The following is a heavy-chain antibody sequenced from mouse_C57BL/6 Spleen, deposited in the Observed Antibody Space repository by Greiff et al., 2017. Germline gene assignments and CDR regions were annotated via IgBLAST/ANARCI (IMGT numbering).Heavy chain of an antibody. Sequence: EVKLMESGGDLVKPGGSLKLSCAASGFTFSSYGMSWVRQTPDKRLEWVATISSGGSYTYYPDSVKGRFTISRDNAKNTLYLQMSSLKSEDTAKYYCARRGENYFDNWGQGTTHTGSS. CDR2: ISSGGSYT. V-gene: IGHV5-6*02. CDR1: GFTFSSYG. CDR3: ARRGENYFDN. J-gene: IGHJ2*01.